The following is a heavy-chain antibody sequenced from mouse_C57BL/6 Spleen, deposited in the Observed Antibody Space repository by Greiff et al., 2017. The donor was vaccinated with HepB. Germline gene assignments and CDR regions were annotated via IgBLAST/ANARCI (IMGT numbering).Heavy chain of an antibody. CDR3: ARRLSDYYAMDY. CDR1: GYTFTSYG. D-gene: IGHD1-1*02. V-gene: IGHV1-81*01. CDR2: IYPRSGNT. J-gene: IGHJ4*01. Sequence: VQLQQSGAELARPGASVKLSCKASGYTFTSYGISWVRQRTGQGLEWIGEIYPRSGNTYYNEKFKGKATLTADKSSSTAYMELHSLTSEDSAVYFCARRLSDYYAMDYWGQGTSVTVSS.